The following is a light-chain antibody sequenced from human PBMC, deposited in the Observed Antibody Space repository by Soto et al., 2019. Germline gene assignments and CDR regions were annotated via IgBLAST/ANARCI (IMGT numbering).Light chain of an antibody. J-gene: IGKJ4*01. V-gene: IGKV1-9*01. CDR1: QGISSY. CDR3: QQLNGYPLT. Sequence: DIQLTQSPSFLSASVGDRVTITCRASQGISSYLAWYQQKPGKAPKLLIYAASTLQSGVPSRFSGSGSGTDFTLTISSLQPEDFATYYCQQLNGYPLTFGGGTKVDIK. CDR2: AAS.